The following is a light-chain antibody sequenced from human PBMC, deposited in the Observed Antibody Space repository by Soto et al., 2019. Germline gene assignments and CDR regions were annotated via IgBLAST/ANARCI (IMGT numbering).Light chain of an antibody. CDR2: DVS. J-gene: IGLJ1*01. Sequence: QSVLTQPLSVSGSPGQSVTISCTGASSDVGGYNYVSWYQQHPGKAPKLMIYDVSKRPSGVPDRFSGSKSGNTASLTISGLQAEDEADYSCCSYAGSYTFVFGTGNKVTVL. CDR1: SSDVGGYNY. V-gene: IGLV2-11*01. CDR3: CSYAGSYTFV.